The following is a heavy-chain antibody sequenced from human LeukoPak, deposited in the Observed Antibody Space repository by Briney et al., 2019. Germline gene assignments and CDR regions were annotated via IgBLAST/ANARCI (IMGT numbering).Heavy chain of an antibody. CDR3: ARDGWRAINY. D-gene: IGHD5-24*01. CDR2: IKEDGSEK. CDR1: GFTFSTYW. Sequence: GGSPRLSCAASGFTFSTYWMSWVRQAPGKGLEWVANIKEDGSEKYYVDSVRGRFTISRDNAKNSLFLQMNSLRAEDTAVYYCARDGWRAINYWGQGTLVTVS. J-gene: IGHJ4*02. V-gene: IGHV3-7*01.